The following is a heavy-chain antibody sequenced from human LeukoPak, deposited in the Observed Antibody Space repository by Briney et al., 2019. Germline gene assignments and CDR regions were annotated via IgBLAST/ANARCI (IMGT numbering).Heavy chain of an antibody. Sequence: SETLSLTCTVSGGSISSYYWSWIRQPPGKGLEWIGYIYYSGSTNYNPSLKSRVTISVDTSKNQFSLKLSSVTAADTAVYYCARDYYADFYFDYWRQGTLVTVSS. J-gene: IGHJ4*02. CDR2: IYYSGST. CDR1: GGSISSYY. V-gene: IGHV4-59*01. D-gene: IGHD4-17*01. CDR3: ARDYYADFYFDY.